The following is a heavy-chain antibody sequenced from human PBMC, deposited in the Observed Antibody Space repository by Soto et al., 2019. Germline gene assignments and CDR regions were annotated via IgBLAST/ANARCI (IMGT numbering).Heavy chain of an antibody. CDR1: GFTLSSYW. CDR2: INSDGRTT. D-gene: IGHD5-18*01. J-gene: IGHJ4*02. Sequence: EVQLVESGGGLAQPGGSLRLSCAASGFTLSSYWMHWVRQAPGKGPVWVSRINSDGRTTNYADSVKGRFTISRDNAKNTLYLQMNSLRAEDTAVYYCVRGGGYSYGPFDHWGQGTLVTVSS. CDR3: VRGGGYSYGPFDH. V-gene: IGHV3-74*01.